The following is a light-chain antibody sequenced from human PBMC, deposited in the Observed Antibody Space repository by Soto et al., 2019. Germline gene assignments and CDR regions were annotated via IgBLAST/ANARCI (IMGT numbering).Light chain of an antibody. CDR2: RAS. V-gene: IGKV1-5*03. J-gene: IGKJ1*01. CDR3: QQHKSYPRT. Sequence: DIQMTQSPSTLSASVGDRVTITCRASQIIDIALAWDQQKPGKAPKVLIYRASNLERGVPSRFSGSGSGTEFTLTISSLQPDDFATYYCQQHKSYPRTFGLGTKVELK. CDR1: QIIDIA.